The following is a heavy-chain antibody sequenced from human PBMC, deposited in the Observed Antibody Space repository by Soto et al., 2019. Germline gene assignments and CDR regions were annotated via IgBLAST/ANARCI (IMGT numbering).Heavy chain of an antibody. CDR3: ARSDYGDYVGWYDP. J-gene: IGHJ5*02. CDR2: ISAYNGNT. D-gene: IGHD4-17*01. Sequence: ASVKVSCKASGYTFTSYGINWVRQAPGQGLEWIGWISAYNGNTNYAQKLQGRVTMTTDTSTSTAYMELRSLRSDDTAVYYCARSDYGDYVGWYDPWGQGTLVTVSS. V-gene: IGHV1-18*01. CDR1: GYTFTSYG.